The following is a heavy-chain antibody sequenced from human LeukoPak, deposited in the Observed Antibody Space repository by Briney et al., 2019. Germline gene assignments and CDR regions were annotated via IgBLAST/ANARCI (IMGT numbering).Heavy chain of an antibody. V-gene: IGHV1-69*06. CDR1: GGTFSSYA. J-gene: IGHJ4*02. CDR3: ARRGYGDYGEGSGNYFDY. Sequence: ASVKVSCKASGGTFSSYAISWVRQAPGQGLEWMGGIIPIFDTANYAQKFQGRVTITADKSTSTAYMELSSLRSEDTAVYYCARRGYGDYGEGSGNYFDYWGQGTLVTVSS. CDR2: IIPIFDTA. D-gene: IGHD4-17*01.